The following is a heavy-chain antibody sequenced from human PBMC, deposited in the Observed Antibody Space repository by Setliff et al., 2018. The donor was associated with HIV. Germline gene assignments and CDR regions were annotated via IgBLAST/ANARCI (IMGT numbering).Heavy chain of an antibody. CDR3: ARDHYLGLDY. D-gene: IGHD7-27*01. Sequence: GESLKISCVGSGFMFNDYGLSWVRQALGKGLEWVAGISWDGIKTTYGDSVRGRFTISRDNVEKSVYLQMNRLRNEDTARYYCARDHYLGLDYWGQGSLVTVSS. J-gene: IGHJ4*02. CDR2: ISWDGIKT. V-gene: IGHV3-20*04. CDR1: GFMFNDYG.